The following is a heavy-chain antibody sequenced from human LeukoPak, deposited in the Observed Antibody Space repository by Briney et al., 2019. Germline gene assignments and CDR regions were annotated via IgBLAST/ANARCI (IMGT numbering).Heavy chain of an antibody. Sequence: ASVKVSCKASGYTFTSYDINWVRQATGQGLEWMGWMNPNSGNTGCAQKFQGRVTITRNTSISTAYMELSSLRSEDTAVYYCARGSFVASEDTYVDYWGQGTLVTVSS. J-gene: IGHJ4*02. CDR3: ARGSFVASEDTYVDY. CDR1: GYTFTSYD. V-gene: IGHV1-8*03. D-gene: IGHD2-15*01. CDR2: MNPNSGNT.